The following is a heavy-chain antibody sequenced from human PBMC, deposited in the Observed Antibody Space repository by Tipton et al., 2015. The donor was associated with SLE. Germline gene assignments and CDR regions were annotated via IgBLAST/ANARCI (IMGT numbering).Heavy chain of an antibody. CDR3: ATQGYYDSSFDY. V-gene: IGHV4-59*08. D-gene: IGHD3-16*01. Sequence: TLSLTCTVPGDSISHHYWSWIRQPPGKGLEWIGRIYTSGSTNYNPSLESRVTISVDTSKNQFSLKLSSVTAADTAVYYCATQGYYDSSFDYWGQGTLVTVSS. J-gene: IGHJ4*02. CDR2: IYTSGST. CDR1: GDSISHHY.